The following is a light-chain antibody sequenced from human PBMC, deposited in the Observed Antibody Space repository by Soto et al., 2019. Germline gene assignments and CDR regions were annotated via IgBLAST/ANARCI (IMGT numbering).Light chain of an antibody. CDR3: CSYTTSNTRQIV. V-gene: IGLV2-14*01. CDR1: SSDVGGYNY. J-gene: IGLJ1*01. CDR2: DVS. Sequence: LTQLASVSGSPGQSFTISCTGTSSDVGGYNYVSWYQQHPGKAPKFMIYDVSNRPSGVSNRFSGSKSGNTASLTISGLQAEDEADYYCCSYTTSNTRQIVFGTGTKVTVL.